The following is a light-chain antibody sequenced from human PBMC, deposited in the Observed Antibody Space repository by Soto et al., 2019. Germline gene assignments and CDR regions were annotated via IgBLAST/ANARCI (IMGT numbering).Light chain of an antibody. Sequence: EIVMTQSPATLSVSPGEGATLSCGASQSINRNLAWYQQKPGQAPRILIYGASTRATGIPARFSGSGSGTDVTLTISSLQPEDFAIYYCQQYNSWPLLSFGGGTKVEIK. J-gene: IGKJ4*01. V-gene: IGKV3-15*01. CDR2: GAS. CDR1: QSINRN. CDR3: QQYNSWPLLS.